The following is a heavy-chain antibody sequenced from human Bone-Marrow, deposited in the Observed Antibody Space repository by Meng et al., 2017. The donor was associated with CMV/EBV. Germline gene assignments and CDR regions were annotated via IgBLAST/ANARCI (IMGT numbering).Heavy chain of an antibody. CDR1: GFSFSTHW. V-gene: IGHV5-51*04. CDR2: IYPADSDT. CDR3: ARSQTGSYYGLDY. Sequence: GESLKISCKASGFSFSTHWIGYVRQMPGKGLEWIGIIYPADSDTKYSPSFQGQVTISADKPTGTAYLQWGSLKASDTAIYYCARSQTGSYYGLDYWGQGKLVTVSS. D-gene: IGHD3-10*01. J-gene: IGHJ4*02.